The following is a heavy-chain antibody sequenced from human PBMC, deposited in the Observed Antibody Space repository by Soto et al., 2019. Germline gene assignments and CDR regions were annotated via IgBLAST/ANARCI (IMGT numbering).Heavy chain of an antibody. CDR2: MSGSGVYT. CDR3: SSDIFRGNLVAVFDS. V-gene: IGHV3-21*01. CDR1: GFTFSSYS. D-gene: IGHD2-21*02. J-gene: IGHJ4*01. Sequence: GGSLRLSCAASGFTFSSYSMNWVRQAPGKGLEWVSAMSGSGVYTYYADSVKGRFTISRDNSKNTQYLQMNSLRAEDTAVYYYSSDIFRGNLVAVFDSWGQGTLVTVSS.